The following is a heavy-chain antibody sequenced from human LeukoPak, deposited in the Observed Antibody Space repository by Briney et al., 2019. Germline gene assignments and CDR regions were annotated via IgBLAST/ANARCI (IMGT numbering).Heavy chain of an antibody. V-gene: IGHV4-59*01. Sequence: SETLSLTCTVSGGSISSYYWSWIRQPPGKGLEWIGYIHHSGSTNSNPSLKSRVTIPVDTSKNQFSLKLSSVTAADTAVYYCARGAYVYYSDSSGYYYFDFWAQGTLVTVSS. D-gene: IGHD3-22*01. CDR1: GGSISSYY. J-gene: IGHJ4*02. CDR3: ARGAYVYYSDSSGYYYFDF. CDR2: IHHSGST.